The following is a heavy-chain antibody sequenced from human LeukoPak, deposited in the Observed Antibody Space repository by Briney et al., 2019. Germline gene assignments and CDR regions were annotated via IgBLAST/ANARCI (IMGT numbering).Heavy chain of an antibody. CDR3: ARDRRAPYYGFRSGYIDHYYMDV. J-gene: IGHJ6*03. CDR2: ISSGSSAI. CDR1: GFTFTTYS. D-gene: IGHD3-3*01. V-gene: IGHV3-21*01. Sequence: GGSLRLSCEASGFTFTTYSMTWVRQAPGKGLEWVSIISSGSSAIFSADALKGRFTISRDNAKNSLYLQMNSLRAEDTAVYYCARDRRAPYYGFRSGYIDHYYMDVWGKGTTVTVSS.